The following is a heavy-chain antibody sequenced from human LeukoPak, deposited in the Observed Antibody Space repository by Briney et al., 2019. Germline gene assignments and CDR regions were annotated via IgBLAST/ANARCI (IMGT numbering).Heavy chain of an antibody. Sequence: GGSLRLSCAASGFTFSSYSMNWVRQAPGKGLEWVSYISSTGTTIYYADSVKGRFTISRDNAKNSLFLQMNSLRAEDTAVYYCARESPGMDVWGQGTTVTVSS. CDR3: ARESPGMDV. CDR2: ISSTGTTI. J-gene: IGHJ6*02. CDR1: GFTFSSYS. V-gene: IGHV3-48*04.